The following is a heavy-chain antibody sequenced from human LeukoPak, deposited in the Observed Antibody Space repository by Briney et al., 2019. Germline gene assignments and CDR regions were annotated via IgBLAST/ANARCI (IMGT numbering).Heavy chain of an antibody. CDR1: GFTFSSYS. CDR3: ASAADYYDSSGYLRVYYFDY. J-gene: IGHJ4*02. CDR2: ISSSSSYI. V-gene: IGHV3-21*01. Sequence: GGSLRPSCAASGFTFSSYSMNWVRQAPGKGLEWVSSISSSSSYIYYADSVKGRFTISRDNAKNSLYLQMNSLRAEDTAVYYCASAADYYDSSGYLRVYYFDYWGQGTLVTVSS. D-gene: IGHD3-22*01.